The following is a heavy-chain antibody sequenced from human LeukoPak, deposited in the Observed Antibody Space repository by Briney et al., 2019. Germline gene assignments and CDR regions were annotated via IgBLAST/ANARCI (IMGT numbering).Heavy chain of an antibody. CDR2: IKQDGSEK. CDR1: GFTFSSYW. D-gene: IGHD6-19*01. Sequence: GGSLRLSCAASGFTFSSYWMSWVRQAPGKGLEWVANIKQDGSEKYYVDSVKGRFTISRDNAKNSLYLQMNSLRAEDTAVYYCARGSSSGWPRYWYFDLWGRGTLVTVSS. CDR3: ARGSSSGWPRYWYFDL. V-gene: IGHV3-7*01. J-gene: IGHJ2*01.